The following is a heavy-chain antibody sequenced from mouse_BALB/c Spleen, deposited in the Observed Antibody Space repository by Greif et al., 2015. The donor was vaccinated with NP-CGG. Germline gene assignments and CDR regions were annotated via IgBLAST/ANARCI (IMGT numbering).Heavy chain of an antibody. V-gene: IGHV5-6-5*01. Sequence: EVQLVASGGGLVKPGGSLKLSCAASGFTFSSYAMSWVRQTPEKRLEWVASISSGGSTYYPDSVTGRFTISRDNARNILYLQVSGPRSEDTAMYYCEREGDCYRSSPWLAYWGQGTLLTVSA. CDR1: GFTFSSYA. D-gene: IGHD1-1*01. CDR2: ISSGGST. J-gene: IGHJ3*01. CDR3: EREGDCYRSSPWLAY.